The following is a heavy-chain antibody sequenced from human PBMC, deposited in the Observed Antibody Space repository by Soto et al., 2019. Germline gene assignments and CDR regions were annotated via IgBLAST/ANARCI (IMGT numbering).Heavy chain of an antibody. CDR3: ATGPIAAAGYYYYYYYMDV. Sequence: ASVKVSCKVSGYTLTELSMHWVRQAPGKGLEWMGGFDPEDGETIYAQKFQGRVTMTEDTSTDTAYMELSSLRSEDTAVYYCATGPIAAAGYYYYYYYMDVWGKGTTVTVSS. V-gene: IGHV1-24*01. D-gene: IGHD6-13*01. CDR2: FDPEDGET. J-gene: IGHJ6*03. CDR1: GYTLTELS.